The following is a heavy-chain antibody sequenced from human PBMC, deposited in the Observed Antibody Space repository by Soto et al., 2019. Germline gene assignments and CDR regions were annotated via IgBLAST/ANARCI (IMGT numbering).Heavy chain of an antibody. D-gene: IGHD6-13*01. CDR2: IKSKTDGGTT. CDR3: TSEATAGTVYYFDS. J-gene: IGHJ4*02. CDR1: GFTFSNAW. Sequence: GGSLRLSCAASGFTFSNAWMSWVRQAPGKGLEWVGRIKSKTDGGTTDYAAPVKGRFTISRDDSKNTLYMQMNSLKTEDTAVYFCTSEATAGTVYYFDSLGQGLLVSVSS. V-gene: IGHV3-15*01.